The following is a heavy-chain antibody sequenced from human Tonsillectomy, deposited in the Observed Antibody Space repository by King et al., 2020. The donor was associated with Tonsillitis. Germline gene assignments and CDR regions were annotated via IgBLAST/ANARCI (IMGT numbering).Heavy chain of an antibody. CDR2: ISGSSNYI. J-gene: IGHJ4*02. Sequence: QLVQSGGGLVKPGGSLRLSCAASGFSFSRYTMNWVRQAPGKGLEWVSSISGSSNYIYYADSVKGRFAISRDNAKNSLYLQMSSLGAEDTAVYYCATDSTGPEYWGQGTLVTVSS. V-gene: IGHV3-21*01. CDR1: GFSFSRYT. D-gene: IGHD2-2*01. CDR3: ATDSTGPEY.